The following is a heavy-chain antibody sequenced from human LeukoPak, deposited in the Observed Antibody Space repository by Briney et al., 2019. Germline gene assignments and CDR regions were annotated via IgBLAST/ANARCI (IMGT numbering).Heavy chain of an antibody. CDR1: GFTLSNYW. CDR2: INSDGSTT. V-gene: IGHV3-74*01. J-gene: IGHJ5*02. Sequence: GGSLRLSCAASGFTLSNYWMLWARQAPGKGLVWVSRINSDGSTTTYADSVKGRFTISRDSAKNTLYLQMNSLRVEDTAVYYWARGGGGGNWFDPWGQGTLVTVSS. D-gene: IGHD3-16*01. CDR3: ARGGGGGNWFDP.